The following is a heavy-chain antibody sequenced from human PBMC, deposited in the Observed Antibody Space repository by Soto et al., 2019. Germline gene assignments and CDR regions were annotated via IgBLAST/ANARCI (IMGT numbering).Heavy chain of an antibody. V-gene: IGHV4-34*01. CDR3: ARQPTTGDTDLWFDP. J-gene: IGHJ5*02. CDR1: GGSFSGYY. Sequence: SETLSLTCAVYGGSFSGYYWSWIRQPPGKGLEWIGEIYHSGSTNYNPSLKSRVTMSVDTSKNEFSLKLRSVTAADTAVYYCARQPTTGDTDLWFDPWGQGTLVTVSS. D-gene: IGHD2-21*01. CDR2: IYHSGST.